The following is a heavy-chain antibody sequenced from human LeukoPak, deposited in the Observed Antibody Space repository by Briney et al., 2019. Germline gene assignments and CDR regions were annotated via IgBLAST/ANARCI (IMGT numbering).Heavy chain of an antibody. CDR1: GFTFSSYG. D-gene: IGHD6-19*01. CDR2: IRYDGSNK. CDR3: AKAVGSIAVAAPAEYFQH. Sequence: PGGSLRLSCAASGFTFSSYGMHWVRQAPGKGLEWVAFIRYDGSNKYYADSVKGRFTISRDNSKSTLYLQMNSLRAEDTAVYYCAKAVGSIAVAAPAEYFQHWGQGTLVTVSS. V-gene: IGHV3-30*02. J-gene: IGHJ1*01.